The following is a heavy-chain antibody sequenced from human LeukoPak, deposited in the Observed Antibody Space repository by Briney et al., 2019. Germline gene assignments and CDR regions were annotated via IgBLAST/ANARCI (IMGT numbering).Heavy chain of an antibody. CDR2: VSGRDTST. D-gene: IGHD3-9*01. J-gene: IGHJ4*02. Sequence: GASLRLSCAASGFTFSNYAMSWVRQAPGKGLEWVSAVSGRDTSTYYTDSVRGRFTISRDNSKNTLYLQMNSLSAEDTAIYYCAKWGDYDVLTGYYDSDYWGQGTLVTVSS. CDR1: GFTFSNYA. CDR3: AKWGDYDVLTGYYDSDY. V-gene: IGHV3-23*01.